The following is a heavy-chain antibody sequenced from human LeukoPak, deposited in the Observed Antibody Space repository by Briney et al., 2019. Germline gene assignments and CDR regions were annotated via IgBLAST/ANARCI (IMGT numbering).Heavy chain of an antibody. Sequence: ASVKVSCKASGYTFTDYYMQWVRQAPGQGLEYMGWINPNSGGTNYAQIFQGRVTMTRDTSISTAYMELSRLRSDDTAVYYCAILNSDRVWGQGTLVTVSS. CDR2: INPNSGGT. CDR3: AILNSDRV. D-gene: IGHD1-1*01. CDR1: GYTFTDYY. J-gene: IGHJ4*02. V-gene: IGHV1-2*02.